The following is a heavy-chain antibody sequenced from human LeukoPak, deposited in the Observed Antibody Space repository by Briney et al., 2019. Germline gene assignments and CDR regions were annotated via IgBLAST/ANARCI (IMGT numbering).Heavy chain of an antibody. CDR2: IKGKKDGETT. J-gene: IGHJ4*02. D-gene: IGHD3-22*01. CDR3: TTGFYYDTSGYGVDH. CDR1: GITFTNAW. V-gene: IGHV3-15*01. Sequence: PGGFLRLSCATSGITFTNAWMTWVRQVPGKGLEWVGRIKGKKDGETTDYAAPVKGRFTISRDNSKNTLYLQMSSLKIEDAAVYYCTTGFYYDTSGYGVDHWGQGALVTVSS.